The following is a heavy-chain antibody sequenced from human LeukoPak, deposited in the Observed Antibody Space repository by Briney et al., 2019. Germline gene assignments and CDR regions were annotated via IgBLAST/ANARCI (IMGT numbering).Heavy chain of an antibody. V-gene: IGHV4-59*01. CDR1: GGSISTYY. D-gene: IGHD4-23*01. CDR3: ARDTGTVVDY. Sequence: PSETLSLTCTVSGGSISTYYWSWIGQPPGKGLEWIGYIYYSGSTNYNPSLKSRVTTSVDTSKNQFSLKLSSVTAADTAVYYCARDTGTVVDYWGQGTLVTVSS. J-gene: IGHJ4*02. CDR2: IYYSGST.